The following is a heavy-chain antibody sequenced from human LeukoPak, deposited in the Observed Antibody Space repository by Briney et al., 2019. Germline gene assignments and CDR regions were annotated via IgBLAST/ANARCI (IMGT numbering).Heavy chain of an antibody. V-gene: IGHV1-8*01. J-gene: IGHJ4*02. CDR1: GYTFLSYD. D-gene: IGHD5-18*01. CDR3: ARERRVGNSYGFGY. CDR2: MNPNSGNT. Sequence: ASVKVSCKASGYTFLSYDINWVRQPAAQGREWMGWMNPNSGNTGYAQKLQGRVTMTRNTSINTDYMELSSLRSEDTAVYYCARERRVGNSYGFGYWGQGTLVTVSS.